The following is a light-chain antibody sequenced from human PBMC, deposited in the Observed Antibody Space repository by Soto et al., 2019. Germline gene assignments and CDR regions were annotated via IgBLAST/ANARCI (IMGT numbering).Light chain of an antibody. V-gene: IGKV3-15*01. CDR2: GAS. CDR3: QEYDNWPPWT. Sequence: TVMTQSPATRSVSVGERVTLSCRASQSVRNNLAWYQQKPGQAPRLLIYGASTRATDVPARFSGSGSGTEFTLTISGLQSEDFAVYYCQEYDNWPPWTFGQGTKVDIK. CDR1: QSVRNN. J-gene: IGKJ1*01.